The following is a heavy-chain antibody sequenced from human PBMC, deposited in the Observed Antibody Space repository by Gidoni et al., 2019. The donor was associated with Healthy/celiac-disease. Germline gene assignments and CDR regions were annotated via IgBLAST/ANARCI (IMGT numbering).Heavy chain of an antibody. V-gene: IGHV4-59*01. J-gene: IGHJ3*02. Sequence: QVQLQESCPGLVKPSETLSLTCTVSGGSLSSYYWSWIRQPPGKGLEWMGYIYYSGSTNYNPSLKSRVTISVDTSKNQFSLKLSSVTAADTAMYYCASSRTGDDAFDIWGQGTMVTVSS. D-gene: IGHD7-27*01. CDR3: ASSRTGDDAFDI. CDR1: GGSLSSYY. CDR2: IYYSGST.